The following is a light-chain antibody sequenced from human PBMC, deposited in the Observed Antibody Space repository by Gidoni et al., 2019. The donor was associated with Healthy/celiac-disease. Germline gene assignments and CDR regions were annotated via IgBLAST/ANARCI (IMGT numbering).Light chain of an antibody. CDR1: SLRSYY. CDR3: NSRDSSGNHAV. V-gene: IGLV3-19*01. J-gene: IGLJ7*01. CDR2: GKN. Sequence: SSELPQAPAVSVALGQTVRITCQGDSLRSYYASWYQQKPGQAPVLVIYGKNNRPSGIPDRFSGSSSGNTASLTITGAQAEDEADYYCNSRDSSGNHAVFGGGTQLTVL.